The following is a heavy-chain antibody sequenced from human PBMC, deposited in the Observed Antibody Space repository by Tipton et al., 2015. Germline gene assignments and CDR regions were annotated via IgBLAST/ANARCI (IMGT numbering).Heavy chain of an antibody. Sequence: SLRLSCAASGLTLNTYALSWVRQVPGKGLQWVSVIYADGSTYYADFVKGRFTISRDNSKNTLYLQMNSLRAEDTAVYYCARQEGGDYRRFYGMDVWGQGTTVTVSS. V-gene: IGHV3-66*04. CDR3: ARQEGGDYRRFYGMDV. D-gene: IGHD4-11*01. CDR1: GLTLNTYA. CDR2: IYADGST. J-gene: IGHJ6*02.